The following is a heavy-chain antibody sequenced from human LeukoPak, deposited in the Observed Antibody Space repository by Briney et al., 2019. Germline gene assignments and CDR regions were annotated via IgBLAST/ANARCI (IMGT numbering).Heavy chain of an antibody. CDR3: AKSARITIFGVVIEIDY. CDR1: GFNFANHA. CDR2: ISGSGGST. J-gene: IGHJ4*02. D-gene: IGHD3-3*01. V-gene: IGHV3-23*01. Sequence: GGSLRLSCAASGFNFANHAMSWVRQTPGKGLEWVSAISGSGGSTYYADSVKGRFTISRDNSKNTLYLQMNSLRAEDTAVYYCAKSARITIFGVVIEIDYWGQGTLVTVSS.